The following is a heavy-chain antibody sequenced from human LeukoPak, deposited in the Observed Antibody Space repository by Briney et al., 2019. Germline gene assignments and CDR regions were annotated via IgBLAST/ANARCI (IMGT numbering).Heavy chain of an antibody. D-gene: IGHD2-8*02. Sequence: SSVKVSCKASGGTFSSYAISWVRQAPGQGLEWMGGIIPIFGTANYAQKFQGRVTITADKSTSTAYMELSSLRSEDTAVYYCARDARTEVVSGHYYYYYYMDVWGKGTTVTVSS. V-gene: IGHV1-69*06. CDR3: ARDARTEVVSGHYYYYYYMDV. J-gene: IGHJ6*03. CDR1: GGTFSSYA. CDR2: IIPIFGTA.